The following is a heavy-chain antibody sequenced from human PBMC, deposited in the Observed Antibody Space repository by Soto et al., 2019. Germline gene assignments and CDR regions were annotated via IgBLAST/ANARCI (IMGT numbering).Heavy chain of an antibody. J-gene: IGHJ2*01. CDR1: GFTFSSYA. D-gene: IGHD1-26*01. CDR2: ILYDGSNK. Sequence: QVQLVESGGGVVQPGRSLRLSCAASGFTFSSYAMHWVRQAPGKGLEWVAVILYDGSNKYYADSVKGRFTISRDNSKNTLYLQLNSLRTEDTGVYYCARGWVYWYFDLGGRGTLFTVSS. V-gene: IGHV3-30-3*01. CDR3: ARGWVYWYFDL.